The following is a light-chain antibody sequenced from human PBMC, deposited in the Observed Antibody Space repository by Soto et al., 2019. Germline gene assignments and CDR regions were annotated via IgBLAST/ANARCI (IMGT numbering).Light chain of an antibody. J-gene: IGKJ1*01. CDR2: DAS. Sequence: EIAMTQSPATLSVSPGERATLSCRASQSVSSNLAWYQQKTGQAPRILISDASTRDTGIPARFSGSGSGTEFTLTISRLQSEDFSVYYCQQYNSYPWTFGQGTKVDIK. V-gene: IGKV3-15*01. CDR1: QSVSSN. CDR3: QQYNSYPWT.